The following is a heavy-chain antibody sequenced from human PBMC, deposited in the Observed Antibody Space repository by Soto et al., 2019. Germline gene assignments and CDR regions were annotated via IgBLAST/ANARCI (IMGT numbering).Heavy chain of an antibody. Sequence: QVQLVESGGGVVQPGRSLRLSCAASGFIFSSYALHWVRQAPGKGLEWVALISYDGSNKYYADSVKGRFTISRDNSKNRLYLQMNGLRAEDTAVYYCARVSALRAFDPWGQGTLVTVSS. J-gene: IGHJ5*02. V-gene: IGHV3-30-3*01. CDR3: ARVSALRAFDP. CDR2: ISYDGSNK. CDR1: GFIFSSYA.